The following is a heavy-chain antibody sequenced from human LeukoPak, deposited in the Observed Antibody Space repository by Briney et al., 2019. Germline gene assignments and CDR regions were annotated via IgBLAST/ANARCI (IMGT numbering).Heavy chain of an antibody. Sequence: SETLSLTCTVYGGSISSYYWSWIQQPAGEGLEWIGYIYYSGSTNYNPSLKSRVTISVDTSKNQFSLKLSSVTAADTAVYYCARETDILTGYSRSGWFDPWGQGTLVTVSS. D-gene: IGHD3-9*01. V-gene: IGHV4-59*01. CDR3: ARETDILTGYSRSGWFDP. CDR2: IYYSGST. CDR1: GGSISSYY. J-gene: IGHJ5*02.